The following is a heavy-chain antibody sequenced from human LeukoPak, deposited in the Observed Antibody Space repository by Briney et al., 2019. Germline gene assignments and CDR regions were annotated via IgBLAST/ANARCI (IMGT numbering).Heavy chain of an antibody. CDR1: GFTFSGYA. Sequence: GGSLRLSCAASGFTFSGYAMHWVRQAPGKGLEWVALISYDGSNKYYADSVKGRFTISRDNSKNTLYLQMNSLRAEDTAVYYCARDGGRDGHNSDFDYWGQGTLVTVSS. J-gene: IGHJ4*02. D-gene: IGHD5-24*01. CDR2: ISYDGSNK. V-gene: IGHV3-30*04. CDR3: ARDGGRDGHNSDFDY.